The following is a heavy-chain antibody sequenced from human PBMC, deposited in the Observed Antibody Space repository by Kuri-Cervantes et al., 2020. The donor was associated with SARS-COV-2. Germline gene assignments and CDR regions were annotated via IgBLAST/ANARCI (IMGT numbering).Heavy chain of an antibody. Sequence: GGSLRLSCAAPGFTFSRDTMYWVRQAPGKGLVWVSRMNGDGSSITYADSVKGRFTIFGDNAKNTLYLQMNSLRVEDTAVYFCARAPSGSPTEFWGQGTLVNGSS. CDR2: MNGDGSSI. J-gene: IGHJ4*02. V-gene: IGHV3-74*01. CDR3: ARAPSGSPTEF. D-gene: IGHD1-26*01. CDR1: GFTFSRDT.